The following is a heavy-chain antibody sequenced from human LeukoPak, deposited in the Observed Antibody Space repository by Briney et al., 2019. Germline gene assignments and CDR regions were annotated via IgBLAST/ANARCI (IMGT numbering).Heavy chain of an antibody. Sequence: PSETLSLTCTVSGGSISRGGHYWSWIRQLPGKGLEWIGYIYYSGNTYYNPSLKSRVTISIDTSKNQFSLKLTSVTAADTAVYYCARALYDSSGYYPEWGFDPWGQGTLVTVSS. V-gene: IGHV4-31*03. D-gene: IGHD3-22*01. CDR3: ARALYDSSGYYPEWGFDP. CDR1: GGSISRGGHY. CDR2: IYYSGNT. J-gene: IGHJ5*02.